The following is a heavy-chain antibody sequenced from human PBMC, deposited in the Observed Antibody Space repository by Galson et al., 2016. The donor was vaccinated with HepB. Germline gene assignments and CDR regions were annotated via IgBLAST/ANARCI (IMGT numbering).Heavy chain of an antibody. CDR3: ARRPRYYFGSGNSPRYVFDM. J-gene: IGHJ3*02. V-gene: IGHV4-34*01. CDR2: INDGGTT. D-gene: IGHD3-10*01. CDR1: NGSFSGYP. Sequence: SETLSLTCGVYNGSFSGYPWSWIRQSPGTGLEWIGEINDGGTTNYNPSLKSRVAISEDTSKSQFSLSLSSVTAADTAVYYCARRPRYYFGSGNSPRYVFDMWGQGTMVTVSS.